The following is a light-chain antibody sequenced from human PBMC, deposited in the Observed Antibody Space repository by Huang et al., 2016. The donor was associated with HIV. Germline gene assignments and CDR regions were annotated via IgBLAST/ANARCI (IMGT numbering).Light chain of an antibody. CDR1: QSVGSL. Sequence: EIVLTQSPAVLSLSLGERATLSCKASQSVGSLLAWFQQKPGHAPRLLIYDASNRATDIPARFSGSGSGTDFTLTISSLDPEDFALYYCQQRSSWPLTFGGGTKVEIK. CDR2: DAS. V-gene: IGKV3-11*01. J-gene: IGKJ4*01. CDR3: QQRSSWPLT.